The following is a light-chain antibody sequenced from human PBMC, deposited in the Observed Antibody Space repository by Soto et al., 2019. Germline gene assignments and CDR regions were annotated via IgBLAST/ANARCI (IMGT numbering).Light chain of an antibody. V-gene: IGKV3-20*01. Sequence: EIVLTQSPGTLSLSPGERGALSCRASQSVSSNYVAWYQQKPGQAPRLLISGASNRATGTPDRFRGSGSGTDFTFTISRLEPEDFAVYYCHQYGSSPWTFGQGTKV. J-gene: IGKJ1*01. CDR3: HQYGSSPWT. CDR2: GAS. CDR1: QSVSSNY.